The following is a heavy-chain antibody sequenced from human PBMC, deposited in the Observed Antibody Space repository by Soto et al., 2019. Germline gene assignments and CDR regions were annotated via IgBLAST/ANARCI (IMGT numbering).Heavy chain of an antibody. CDR1: GFTFSSYS. D-gene: IGHD3-22*01. Sequence: GGSLRLSCAASGFTFSSYSMNXVRQAPGKGLEWVSSISSSSSYIYYADSVKGRFTISRDNAKNSLYLQMNSLRAEDTAVYYCARDRGLGLIDYWGQGTLVTVSS. CDR2: ISSSSSYI. V-gene: IGHV3-21*01. CDR3: ARDRGLGLIDY. J-gene: IGHJ4*02.